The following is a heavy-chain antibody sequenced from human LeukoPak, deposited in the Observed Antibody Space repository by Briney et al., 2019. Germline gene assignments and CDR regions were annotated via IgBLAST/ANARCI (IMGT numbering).Heavy chain of an antibody. Sequence: ASVTVSCKASGYTFTGYYMHWVRQAPGQGLEWMGWINPNSGGTNYAQTFQGRVTMTRDTSISTAYMELSRLRSDDTAVYYCARGKRENYYGSGSYVDYWGQGTLVTVSS. J-gene: IGHJ4*02. CDR2: INPNSGGT. V-gene: IGHV1-2*02. D-gene: IGHD3-10*01. CDR3: ARGKRENYYGSGSYVDY. CDR1: GYTFTGYY.